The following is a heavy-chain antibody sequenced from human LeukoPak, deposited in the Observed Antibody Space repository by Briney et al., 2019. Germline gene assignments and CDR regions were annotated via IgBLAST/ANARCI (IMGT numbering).Heavy chain of an antibody. Sequence: GGSLRLSCAASGFTFSSYGMHWVRQAPGKGLEWVAVISYDGSNKYYADSVKGRFTISRDNSKNTLYLQMNSLRAEDTAVYYCAKDREGYCSGGSCRYFDCWGQGTLVTVSS. D-gene: IGHD2-15*01. V-gene: IGHV3-30*18. CDR2: ISYDGSNK. CDR1: GFTFSSYG. CDR3: AKDREGYCSGGSCRYFDC. J-gene: IGHJ4*02.